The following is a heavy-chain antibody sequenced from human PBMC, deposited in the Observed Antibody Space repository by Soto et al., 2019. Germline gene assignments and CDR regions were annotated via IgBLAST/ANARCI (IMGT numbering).Heavy chain of an antibody. CDR3: ARLGYYGSGSPAPNAFDI. CDR1: GGSISSGGYS. Sequence: SETLSLTCAVSGGSISSGGYSCSWVRQPPGKGLEWIGCIYHSGSTYYNPSLKSRVTISVDRSKNQFSLKLSSVTAADTAVYYCARLGYYGSGSPAPNAFDIWGQGTMVT. V-gene: IGHV4-30-2*01. CDR2: IYHSGST. D-gene: IGHD3-10*01. J-gene: IGHJ3*02.